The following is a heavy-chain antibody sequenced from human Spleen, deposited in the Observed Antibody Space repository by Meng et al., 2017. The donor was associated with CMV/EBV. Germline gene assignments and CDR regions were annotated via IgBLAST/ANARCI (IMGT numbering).Heavy chain of an antibody. CDR3: ARGHTGYSSSRYWLDP. V-gene: IGHV1-8*03. Sequence: YTFTSYDINWVRQATGQGLEWMGWMNPNSGNTGYAQKFQGRVTITRNTSISTAYMELSSLRSEDTAVYYCARGHTGYSSSRYWLDPWGQGTLVTVSS. CDR1: YTFTSYD. D-gene: IGHD6-13*01. CDR2: MNPNSGNT. J-gene: IGHJ5*02.